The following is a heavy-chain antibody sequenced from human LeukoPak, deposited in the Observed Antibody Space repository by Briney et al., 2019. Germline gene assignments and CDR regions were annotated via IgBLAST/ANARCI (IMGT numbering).Heavy chain of an antibody. V-gene: IGHV3-11*01. J-gene: IGHJ3*02. CDR1: GFTFSDYY. CDR3: AREGSYRFRGPFDI. CDR2: ITTSSDSTI. D-gene: IGHD3-16*02. Sequence: EGSLRLSCAASGFTFSDYYMSWIRQAPGKGLEWISYITTSSDSTIYYADSVKGRFTASRDNAENSLYLQMNSLRAEDTAVYYCAREGSYRFRGPFDIWGQGTMVTVSS.